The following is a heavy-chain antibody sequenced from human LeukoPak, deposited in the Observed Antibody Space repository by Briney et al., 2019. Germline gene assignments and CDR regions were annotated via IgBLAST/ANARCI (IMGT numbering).Heavy chain of an antibody. Sequence: PGGSLRLSCAASGFTVSSNEMSWVRQAPGKGLEWVSSISGGSTYYADSRKGRFTISRDNSKNTLHLQMNSLRAEDTAVYYCARAGNYYGRHTNWFDPWGQGTLVTVSS. J-gene: IGHJ5*02. V-gene: IGHV3-38-3*01. CDR1: GFTVSSNE. CDR3: ARAGNYYGRHTNWFDP. CDR2: ISGGST. D-gene: IGHD3-10*01.